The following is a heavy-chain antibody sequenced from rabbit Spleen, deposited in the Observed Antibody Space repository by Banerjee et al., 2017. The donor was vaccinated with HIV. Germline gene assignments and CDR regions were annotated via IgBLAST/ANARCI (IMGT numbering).Heavy chain of an antibody. CDR2: IDAGSSGFT. V-gene: IGHV1S40*01. D-gene: IGHD4-1*01. Sequence: QSLEESGGDLVKPGASLTLTCIASGVSFSGSSYMCWVRQAPGKGLEWIACIDAGSSGFTYFASWAKGRFTISKTSSTTVTLQMTSLTGADTATYFCARDLAGVIGWNFGWWGQGTLVTVS. J-gene: IGHJ4*01. CDR1: GVSFSGSSY. CDR3: ARDLAGVIGWNFGW.